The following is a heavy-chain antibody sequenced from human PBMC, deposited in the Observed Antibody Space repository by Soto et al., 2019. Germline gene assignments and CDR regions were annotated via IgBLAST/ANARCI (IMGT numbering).Heavy chain of an antibody. J-gene: IGHJ4*02. CDR1: GFTFSSYS. Sequence: AGGSLRLSCAASGFTFSSYSMNWVRQAPGKGLEWVSSISSSSSYIYYADSVKGRFTISRDNAKNSLYLQMNSLRAEDTAVYYCASSGYDFWSGYEDYWGQGTLVTVSS. V-gene: IGHV3-21*01. D-gene: IGHD3-3*01. CDR2: ISSSSSYI. CDR3: ASSGYDFWSGYEDY.